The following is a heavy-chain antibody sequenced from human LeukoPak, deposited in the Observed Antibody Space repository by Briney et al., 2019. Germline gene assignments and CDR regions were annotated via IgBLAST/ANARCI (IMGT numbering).Heavy chain of an antibody. V-gene: IGHV3-23*01. CDR3: AKDRGY. CDR2: ISAGGDTT. Sequence: GGSLRLSCAASGLIFGNYPMSWVRHTPGKGLEWVSGISAGGDTTYIADSVKGRLTISRDNSKNTLYLQMNNLRVEDTAVYYCAKDRGYWGQGALVTVSS. CDR1: GLIFGNYP. J-gene: IGHJ4*02.